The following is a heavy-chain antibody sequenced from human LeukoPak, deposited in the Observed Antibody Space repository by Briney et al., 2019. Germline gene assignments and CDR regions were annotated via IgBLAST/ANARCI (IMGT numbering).Heavy chain of an antibody. CDR1: GYTFTSYD. CDR3: ATEAAAADQGSGGCDY. CDR2: MNPNSGGT. J-gene: IGHJ4*02. V-gene: IGHV1-2*02. D-gene: IGHD6-13*01. Sequence: GASVKVSCKASGYTFTSYDINWVRQATGQGLEWMGWMNPNSGGTHYAQKFQGRVTMTRDTSISTAYMELSRLTSDDTALYYCATEAAAADQGSGGCDYWGQGTLVTVSS.